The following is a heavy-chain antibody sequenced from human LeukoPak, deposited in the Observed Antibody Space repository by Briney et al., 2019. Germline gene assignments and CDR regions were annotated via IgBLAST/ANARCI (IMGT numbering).Heavy chain of an antibody. D-gene: IGHD6-19*01. CDR3: ARASSPGAVPYYYHMDV. CDR1: GFTFSSYS. V-gene: IGHV3-21*01. Sequence: LGGSLRLSCAASGFTFSSYSMNWVRQAPGKGLEWVSSISSSSSYIYYADSVKGRFTISRDNGKNSMDPQMNHLNGEDQAVYYWARASSPGAVPYYYHMDVWGKGTTVTVSS. J-gene: IGHJ6*03. CDR2: ISSSSSYI.